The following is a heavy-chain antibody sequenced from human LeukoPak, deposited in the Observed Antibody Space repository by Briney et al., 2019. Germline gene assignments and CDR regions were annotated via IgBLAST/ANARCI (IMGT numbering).Heavy chain of an antibody. V-gene: IGHV4-59*01. Sequence: SETLSLTCTVSGVSISSYYWSWIRQPPGKGLEWIGFTYYSGSTNYNPSLKSRVTISVDTSKNQFSLKLSSVTAADTAVYYCASPGIVAAGTDRGFDYWGQGTLVTVSS. CDR1: GVSISSYY. J-gene: IGHJ4*02. D-gene: IGHD6-13*01. CDR2: TYYSGST. CDR3: ASPGIVAAGTDRGFDY.